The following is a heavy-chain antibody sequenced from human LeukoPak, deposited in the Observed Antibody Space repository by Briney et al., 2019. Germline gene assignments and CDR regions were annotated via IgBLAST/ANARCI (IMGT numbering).Heavy chain of an antibody. J-gene: IGHJ6*03. CDR1: GGSISSYY. V-gene: IGHV4-59*08. Sequence: SGTLSLTCTVSGGSISSYYWSWIRQPPGKGLEWIGYIYYSGSTNYNPSLKSRVTISVDTSKNQFSLKLSSVTAADTAVYYCARLPAHYSYYYMDVWGKGTTVTVSS. CDR2: IYYSGST. CDR3: ARLPAHYSYYYMDV.